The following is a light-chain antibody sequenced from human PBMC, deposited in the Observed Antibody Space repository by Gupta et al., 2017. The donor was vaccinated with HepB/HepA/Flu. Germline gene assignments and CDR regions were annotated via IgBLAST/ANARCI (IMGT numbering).Light chain of an antibody. CDR3: QQPSNSPPWT. V-gene: IGKV3-11*01. J-gene: IGKJ1*01. CDR1: PSVSSY. CDR2: DAS. Sequence: EIVLTQSPATLSLSPGERATLSCRASPSVSSYLAWYQQKPGQAPRLLIYDASNMDTGIPARFSGSGYGKHFTLTISSREPEDFAVYYCQQPSNSPPWTFGQGTKVEIK.